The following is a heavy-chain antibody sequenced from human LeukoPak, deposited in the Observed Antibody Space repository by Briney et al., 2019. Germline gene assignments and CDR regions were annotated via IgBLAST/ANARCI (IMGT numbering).Heavy chain of an antibody. J-gene: IGHJ4*02. CDR3: ARGGPNRSGWTLDH. CDR2: LNNDNGNT. D-gene: IGHD6-19*01. Sequence: GASVKVSCKASGYIFTNYALHWVRLAPGQRPEWMGWLNNDNGNTESSQKFQGRVTITWDTSATTAYMELNSLSSEDTAVYYCARGGPNRSGWTLDHWGQGTLVTVSS. CDR1: GYIFTNYA. V-gene: IGHV1-3*04.